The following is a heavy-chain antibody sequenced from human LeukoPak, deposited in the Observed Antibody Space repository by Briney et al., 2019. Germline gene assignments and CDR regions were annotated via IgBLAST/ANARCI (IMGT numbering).Heavy chain of an antibody. Sequence: SVKVSCKASGGTLTIYAISWVRQAPGQGREWVGGIIPIYGSANYAQKFQGRVTITADKSTSTAYMELTTLRSDDTAVYYCARVMGEYYMDVWGKGTTVTVSS. J-gene: IGHJ6*03. CDR2: IIPIYGSA. D-gene: IGHD3-16*01. CDR3: ARVMGEYYMDV. V-gene: IGHV1-69*06. CDR1: GGTLTIYA.